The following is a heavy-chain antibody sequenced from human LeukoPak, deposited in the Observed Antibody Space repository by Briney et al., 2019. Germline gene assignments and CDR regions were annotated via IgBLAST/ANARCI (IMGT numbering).Heavy chain of an antibody. Sequence: RGSLRLSCAASGFTFSSYAMTWVRQAPGKGLQWVSTISVSGENTYYADSVKGRFTISRDISKSTLYLQMNSLRDEDTAVYYCAKYGSGSYYNGLYWGQGTLVTVSS. CDR1: GFTFSSYA. J-gene: IGHJ4*02. D-gene: IGHD3-10*01. V-gene: IGHV3-23*01. CDR2: ISVSGENT. CDR3: AKYGSGSYYNGLY.